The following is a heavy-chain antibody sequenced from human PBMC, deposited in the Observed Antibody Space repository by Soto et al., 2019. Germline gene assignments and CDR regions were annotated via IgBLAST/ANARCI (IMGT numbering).Heavy chain of an antibody. Sequence: ASSKASCKASGYTFPRDALQWVRHAPGQSLEWMGWINAGNGNTKYSQKFQGRVTITRDTSASTAYMELSSLRSEDTAVYYCARDHVLLWFGELGWFDPWGQGTLGTVSS. CDR3: ARDHVLLWFGELGWFDP. CDR2: INAGNGNT. CDR1: GYTFPRDA. D-gene: IGHD3-10*01. J-gene: IGHJ5*02. V-gene: IGHV1-3*01.